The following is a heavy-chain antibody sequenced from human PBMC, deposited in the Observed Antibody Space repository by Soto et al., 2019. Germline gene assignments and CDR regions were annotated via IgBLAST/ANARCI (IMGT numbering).Heavy chain of an antibody. D-gene: IGHD3-22*01. CDR2: VSTNNADT. CDR1: CYHFTAYG. Sequence: GASVKVTCKTSCYHFTAYGLAWLRQAPLQRPEWMGWVSTNNADTNYAEKFQGRVTMTTDKSTTTTYMELRSLRSDDTAVYYCARELNTDSSAYYSFAHWGQGTLVTVSS. J-gene: IGHJ4*02. V-gene: IGHV1-18*01. CDR3: ARELNTDSSAYYSFAH.